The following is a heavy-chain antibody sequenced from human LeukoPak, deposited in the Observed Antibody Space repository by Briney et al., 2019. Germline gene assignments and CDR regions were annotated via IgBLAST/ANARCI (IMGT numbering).Heavy chain of an antibody. Sequence: SETLSLTCAVYGGSFSGYYWSWIGQPPGKGLECTGTINHSGSTNDNPSPKSRVTMSVDTSKNQFSLKLSSVTAADTAVYYCARRRIAAAGTSWYFDLWGRGTLVTVSS. CDR2: INHSGST. CDR3: ARRRIAAAGTSWYFDL. V-gene: IGHV4-34*01. D-gene: IGHD6-13*01. J-gene: IGHJ2*01. CDR1: GGSFSGYY.